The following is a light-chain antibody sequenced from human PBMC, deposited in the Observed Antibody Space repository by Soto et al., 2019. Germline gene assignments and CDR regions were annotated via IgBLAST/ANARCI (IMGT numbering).Light chain of an antibody. V-gene: IGLV2-14*01. CDR3: SSYTSSSTLYV. CDR1: SSDVGGYNY. CDR2: DVS. J-gene: IGLJ1*01. Sequence: QSALTQPASVSGSPGQSITISGTGTSSDVGGYNYVSWYQQHPGKAPKFMIYDVSNRPSGVSNRFSGSKSGNTASLTISGLQAEDEADYYCSSYTSSSTLYVFGTGTKLTVL.